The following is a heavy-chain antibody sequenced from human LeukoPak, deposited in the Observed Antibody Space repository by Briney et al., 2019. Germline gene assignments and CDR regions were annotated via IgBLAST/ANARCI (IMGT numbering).Heavy chain of an antibody. CDR3: ARHYIPMVRGVMYYFDY. CDR2: IYYSGST. CDR1: GGSISSSSYY. J-gene: IGHJ4*02. D-gene: IGHD3-10*01. V-gene: IGHV4-39*01. Sequence: SETLSLTCTVSGGSISSSSYYWGWIRQAPGKGPAWIGSIYYSGSTYYNPSLKSRVTISVDTPKNQFSLKLSSVTAADTAVYYCARHYIPMVRGVMYYFDYWGQGTLVTGSS.